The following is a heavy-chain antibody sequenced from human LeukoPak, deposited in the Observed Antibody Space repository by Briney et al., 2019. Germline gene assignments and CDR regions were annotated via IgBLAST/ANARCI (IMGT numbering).Heavy chain of an antibody. V-gene: IGHV3-30*18. Sequence: PGRSLRLSCAASGFTFSSYGMHWVRQAPGKGLEWVAVISYDGSNKYYADSVKGRFTISRDNSKNTLYLQMNSLRAEDTAVYYCAKDTGRSYGPLDHYGMDVWGQGTTVTVSS. CDR3: AKDTGRSYGPLDHYGMDV. CDR2: ISYDGSNK. D-gene: IGHD5-18*01. CDR1: GFTFSSYG. J-gene: IGHJ6*02.